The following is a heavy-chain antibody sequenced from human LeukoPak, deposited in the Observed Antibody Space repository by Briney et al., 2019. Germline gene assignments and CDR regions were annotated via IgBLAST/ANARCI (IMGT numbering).Heavy chain of an antibody. D-gene: IGHD1-26*01. CDR2: ISAYNGNT. CDR3: ARLRVGAPHWFFDY. V-gene: IGHV1-18*01. J-gene: IGHJ4*02. CDR1: GYTFTIYG. Sequence: ASVKVSFKASGYTFTIYGISWVRQAPGQGLEWMGWISAYNGNTNYAQKLQGRVTMTTDTSTSTAYMELRSLRSDDTAVYYCARLRVGAPHWFFDYWGQGTLVTVSS.